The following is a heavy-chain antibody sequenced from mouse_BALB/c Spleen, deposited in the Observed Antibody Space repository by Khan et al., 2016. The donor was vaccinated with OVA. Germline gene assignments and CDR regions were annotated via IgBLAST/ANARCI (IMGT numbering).Heavy chain of an antibody. CDR3: ASHLTGSFAY. Sequence: EVKLEESGGDLVKPGGSLKLSCAASGFTFSSYSMSWVRQTPDERLEWVTTISSAGDFTYYPDSVKGRFTISRDNAKNTLYLQMSRLKSEDTAMYYCASHLTGSFAYWGQGTLVTVSA. D-gene: IGHD4-1*01. CDR1: GFTFSSYS. V-gene: IGHV5-6*02. CDR2: ISSAGDFT. J-gene: IGHJ3*01.